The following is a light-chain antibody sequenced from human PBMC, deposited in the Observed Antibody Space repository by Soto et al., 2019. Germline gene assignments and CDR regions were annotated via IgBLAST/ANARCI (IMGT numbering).Light chain of an antibody. V-gene: IGKV3-20*01. CDR3: QQYGSSIT. J-gene: IGKJ5*01. CDR1: QSVSRSY. Sequence: ELVLTQSPGTLSLSPGERATLSCRASQSVSRSYLAWYHQKPGQAPRLLIYGASSRATGIPDRFSGSGSGTYFTLTISRLEPEDFAVDYCQQYGSSITFGQGTRLEIK. CDR2: GAS.